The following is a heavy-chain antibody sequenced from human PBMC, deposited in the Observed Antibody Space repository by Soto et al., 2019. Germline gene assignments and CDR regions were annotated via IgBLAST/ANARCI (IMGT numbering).Heavy chain of an antibody. Sequence: EVQLVESGGGLVQPGGSLRLSCAASGFTFSSYWMHWVRQAPGKGLVWVSRINSDGSSTSYADSVKGRFTISRDNAKNTLYLQMNSLRAEDTAAYYCAREDVQLRPYGMDVWGQGTTVTVSS. CDR1: GFTFSSYW. V-gene: IGHV3-74*01. J-gene: IGHJ6*02. CDR3: AREDVQLRPYGMDV. D-gene: IGHD2-2*01. CDR2: INSDGSST.